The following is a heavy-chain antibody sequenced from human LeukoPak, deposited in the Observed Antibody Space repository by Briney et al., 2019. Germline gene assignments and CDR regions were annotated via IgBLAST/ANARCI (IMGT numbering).Heavy chain of an antibody. CDR2: IYYSGTT. V-gene: IGHV4-59*02. CDR3: AAVPETYYTVYYFNF. D-gene: IGHD3-3*01. CDR1: GDSVSSYY. Sequence: SETLSLTCTVSGDSVSSYYWSWIRQPPGRGLEWIGYIYYSGTTNYYPSLKSRVTVSVDTSKSQFSLMLTSVTAADTAVYYCAAVPETYYTVYYFNFWGQGTLVTVSS. J-gene: IGHJ4*02.